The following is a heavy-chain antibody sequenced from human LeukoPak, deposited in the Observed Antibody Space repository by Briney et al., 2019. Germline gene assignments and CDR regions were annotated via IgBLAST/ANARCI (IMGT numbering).Heavy chain of an antibody. J-gene: IGHJ4*02. Sequence: PGGSLRLSCAASGFTFSSYGMHWVRQAPGKGLEWVALIWYDGSDEYYADSVKGRFTISRDNSKNTLHLLMNSLRAEDTAIYYCAKPQYCASSGCQPPDHWGQGTLVTVSS. D-gene: IGHD2-2*01. CDR1: GFTFSSYG. CDR2: IWYDGSDE. V-gene: IGHV3-33*06. CDR3: AKPQYCASSGCQPPDH.